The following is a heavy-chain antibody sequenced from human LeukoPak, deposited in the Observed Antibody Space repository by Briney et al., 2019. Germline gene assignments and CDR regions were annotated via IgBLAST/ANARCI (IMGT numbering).Heavy chain of an antibody. Sequence: ASVKVSCKASGYTLTSYYMHWVRQAPGQGLEWMGIIDPSDGSTIYAQKFQGRVTMTRDTSTSTVHMELSSLRSDDTAVYYCARDFRPFYDSSGYSFDYWGQGTLVTVSS. J-gene: IGHJ4*02. CDR3: ARDFRPFYDSSGYSFDY. CDR2: IDPSDGST. D-gene: IGHD3-22*01. V-gene: IGHV1-46*01. CDR1: GYTLTSYY.